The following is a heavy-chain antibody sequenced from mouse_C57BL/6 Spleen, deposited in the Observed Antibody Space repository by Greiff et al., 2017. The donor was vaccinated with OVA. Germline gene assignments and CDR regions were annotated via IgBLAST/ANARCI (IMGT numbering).Heavy chain of an antibody. CDR3: TTVYDGYYLFAY. D-gene: IGHD2-3*01. CDR1: GYTFTSYW. Sequence: EVQLQQPGAELVKPGASVKLSCKASGYTFTSYWMHWVKQRPEQGLEWIGWIDPENGDTEYASKFQGKATITADTSSNTAYLQLSSLTSEDTAVYYCTTVYDGYYLFAYWGQGTLVTVSA. V-gene: IGHV14-4*01. J-gene: IGHJ3*01. CDR2: IDPENGDT.